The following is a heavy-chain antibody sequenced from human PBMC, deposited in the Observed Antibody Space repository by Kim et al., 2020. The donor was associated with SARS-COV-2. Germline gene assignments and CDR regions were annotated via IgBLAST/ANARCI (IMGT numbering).Heavy chain of an antibody. CDR2: IYYSGST. V-gene: IGHV4-59*01. Sequence: SETLSLTCTVSGGSISSYYWSWIRQPPGKGLEWIGYIYYSGSTNYNPSLKSRVTISVDTSKNQFSLKLSSVTAADTAVYYCARHLTMVRGVANLDFDHWGQGTLVTVSS. CDR1: GGSISSYY. D-gene: IGHD3-10*01. CDR3: ARHLTMVRGVANLDFDH. J-gene: IGHJ4*02.